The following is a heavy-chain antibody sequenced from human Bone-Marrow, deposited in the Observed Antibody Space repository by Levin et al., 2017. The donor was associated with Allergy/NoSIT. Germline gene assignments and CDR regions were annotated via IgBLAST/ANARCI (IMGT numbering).Heavy chain of an antibody. D-gene: IGHD3-22*01. CDR1: GFTFSSYE. V-gene: IGHV3-48*03. CDR2: ISPSGSTV. Sequence: GGSLRLSCAASGFTFSSYEMNWVRQAPGKGLEWISYISPSGSTVYYVDSVKGRFTISRDNAKNSLYLQMNTLRAEDTAVYYCAREWIHLSSGYFTDYWGQGTLVTVAS. CDR3: AREWIHLSSGYFTDY. J-gene: IGHJ4*02.